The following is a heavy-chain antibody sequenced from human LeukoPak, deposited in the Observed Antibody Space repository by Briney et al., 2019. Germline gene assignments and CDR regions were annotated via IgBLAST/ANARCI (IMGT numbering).Heavy chain of an antibody. V-gene: IGHV3-21*04. CDR2: ISSSSSYI. D-gene: IGHD5-24*01. J-gene: IGHJ4*02. CDR3: GRDLGGRWGL. Sequence: KPGGSLRLSCAASGFTFSSYSMNWVRQAPGKGLEWVSSISSSSSYIYYADSVKGRFAISRDNAKNSLYLNMNSLRGEDTAVYYCGRDLGGRWGLWGKGTLVTVSS. CDR1: GFTFSSYS.